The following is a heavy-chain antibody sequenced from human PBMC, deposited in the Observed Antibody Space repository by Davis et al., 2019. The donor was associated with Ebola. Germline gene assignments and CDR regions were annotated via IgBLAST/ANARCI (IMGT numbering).Heavy chain of an antibody. CDR1: GFTFSNYA. Sequence: GESLKISCAASGFTFSNYAMSWVRQAPGKGLEWVSAISDSGGDTFYADSVKGRFTVSRDNSKNSLYLQMNSLRAEDTAVYYCAKDLEEAFDIWGQGTMVTVSS. CDR3: AKDLEEAFDI. J-gene: IGHJ3*02. V-gene: IGHV3-23*01. CDR2: ISDSGGDT.